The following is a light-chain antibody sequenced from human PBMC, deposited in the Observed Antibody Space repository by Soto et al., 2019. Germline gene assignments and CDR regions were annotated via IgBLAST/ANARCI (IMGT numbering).Light chain of an antibody. CDR3: ATWDDSLFGHV. CDR1: SSDVGSNT. J-gene: IGLJ1*01. V-gene: IGLV1-44*01. CDR2: SND. Sequence: QSVLTQPPSASATPGQRVTISCSGRSSDVGSNTVNWYQQFPGAAPKLLIYSNDQRPSGVPDRFSASKSGTSASLAISGLQSEDEADYYRATWDDSLFGHVFGTGTKGTVL.